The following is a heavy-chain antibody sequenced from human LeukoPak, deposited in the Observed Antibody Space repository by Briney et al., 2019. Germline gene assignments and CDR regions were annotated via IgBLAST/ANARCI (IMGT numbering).Heavy chain of an antibody. CDR2: IYSGVST. J-gene: IGHJ4*02. Sequence: GGSLRLSCAASGFTLSSNYMSWVRQAPGKGLEWVSVIYSGVSTYYADSVKGRFTISRDNSKNTLYLQIKSTSADETAVYYSYSSWSAAGFDYWGQGTLVTVSS. D-gene: IGHD6-13*01. CDR1: GFTLSSNY. CDR3: YSSWSAAGFDY. V-gene: IGHV3-53*05.